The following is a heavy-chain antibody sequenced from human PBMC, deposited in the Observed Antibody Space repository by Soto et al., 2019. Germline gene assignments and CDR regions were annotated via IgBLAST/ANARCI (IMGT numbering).Heavy chain of an antibody. V-gene: IGHV4-39*01. CDR2: IYYSGST. Sequence: PSETLSLTCTVSGGSISSSSYYWGWIRQPPGKGLEWIGSIYYSGSTYYNPSLKSRVTISVDTSKNQFFLKLSSVTAADTAVYYCARTYGDYGKDDAFDIWGQGTMVT. CDR3: ARTYGDYGKDDAFDI. CDR1: GGSISSSSYY. D-gene: IGHD4-17*01. J-gene: IGHJ3*02.